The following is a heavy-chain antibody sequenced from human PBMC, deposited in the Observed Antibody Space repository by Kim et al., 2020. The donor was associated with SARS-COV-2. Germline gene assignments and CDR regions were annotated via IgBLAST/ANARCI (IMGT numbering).Heavy chain of an antibody. V-gene: IGHV4-4*07. CDR1: GVSISSYY. J-gene: IGHJ4*01. CDR2: IYTSEST. D-gene: IGHD2-15*01. Sequence: SETLSLTCTVSGVSISSYYWNWIRQPAGRGLEWIGRIYTSESTNYNPSLKSRVTMSVDTSKNQFSLKLSSVTAADTAVYYCARETYCSGGSCYKLEYWG. CDR3: ARETYCSGGSCYKLEY.